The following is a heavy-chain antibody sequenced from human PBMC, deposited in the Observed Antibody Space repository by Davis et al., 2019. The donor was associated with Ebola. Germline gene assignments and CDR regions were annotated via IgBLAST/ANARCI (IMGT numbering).Heavy chain of an antibody. Sequence: GGSLRLSCAASGFTFSSYAMRWVRQAPGQGLEWVSAISGSGGSTYYADSVKGRFTISRDNSKNTLYLQMNSLRAEDTAVYYCAAHYDILTGYYYYYGMDVWGQGTTVTVSS. J-gene: IGHJ6*02. CDR3: AAHYDILTGYYYYYGMDV. CDR2: ISGSGGST. CDR1: GFTFSSYA. V-gene: IGHV3-23*01. D-gene: IGHD3-9*01.